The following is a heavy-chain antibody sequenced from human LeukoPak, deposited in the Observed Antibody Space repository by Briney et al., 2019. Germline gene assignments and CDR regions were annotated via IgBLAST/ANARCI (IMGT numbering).Heavy chain of an antibody. CDR3: AKNGPYDSSGYYPYYFDY. Sequence: PGGSLRLSCAASGFTFSNYAMSWVRQAPGKGLEWVSTISDSGGRTYYADSVKGRFTISRDNSKNTLYLHVNSLRAEDTAVYYCAKNGPYDSSGYYPYYFDYWGQGTLVTVSS. V-gene: IGHV3-23*01. D-gene: IGHD3-22*01. CDR2: ISDSGGRT. CDR1: GFTFSNYA. J-gene: IGHJ4*02.